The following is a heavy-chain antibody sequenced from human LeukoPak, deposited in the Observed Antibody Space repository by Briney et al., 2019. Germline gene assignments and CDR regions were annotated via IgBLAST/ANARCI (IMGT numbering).Heavy chain of an antibody. D-gene: IGHD5-12*01. V-gene: IGHV3-48*01. J-gene: IGHJ4*01. Sequence: GGTLRLSCAAPGFNFIDYSMNWVRQAPGKGLEWISYIGISSGNTKYADSVKGRFTISRDKARNSLYLQMNSLRVEDTAVYYCARDHRYAFDNWGHGTLVTVSS. CDR1: GFNFIDYS. CDR2: IGISSGNT. CDR3: ARDHRYAFDN.